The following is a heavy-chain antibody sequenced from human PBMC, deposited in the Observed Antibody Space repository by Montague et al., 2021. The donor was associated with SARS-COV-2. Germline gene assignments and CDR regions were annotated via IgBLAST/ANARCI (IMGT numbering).Heavy chain of an antibody. CDR1: GGSISSGSYY. CDR2: IYTSGST. J-gene: IGHJ3*02. V-gene: IGHV4-61*02. Sequence: TLSLTCTVSGGSISSGSYYWSWIRQPAGKGLEWIGRIYTSGSTNYNPSLKSRVTISVDTSKNKYSMKMSSVTAADTAVYYCARVPPYYYVSSGYYSGAFEIWGQGTMVTVSS. CDR3: ARVPPYYYVSSGYYSGAFEI. D-gene: IGHD3-22*01.